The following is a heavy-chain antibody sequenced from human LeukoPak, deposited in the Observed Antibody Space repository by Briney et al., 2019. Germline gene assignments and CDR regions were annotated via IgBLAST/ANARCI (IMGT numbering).Heavy chain of an antibody. J-gene: IGHJ4*02. V-gene: IGHV3-30*18. D-gene: IGHD3-16*01. Sequence: GRSLRLSCAASGFTFSSYPMHWVRQAPGKGLEWVALISYDGSNKYYADSVKGRFTISRDNSKNTLYLQMNSLRTEDTAVYYCAKVGDNWDFDYWGQGTLVSVSS. CDR1: GFTFSSYP. CDR3: AKVGDNWDFDY. CDR2: ISYDGSNK.